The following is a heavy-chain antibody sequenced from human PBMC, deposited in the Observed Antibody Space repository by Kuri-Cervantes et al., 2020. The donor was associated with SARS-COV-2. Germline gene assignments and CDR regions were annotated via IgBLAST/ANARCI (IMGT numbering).Heavy chain of an antibody. Sequence: SGPTLMKPTQTLTLTCTFSGFSLTTSGMRVAWIRQPPWKALEWLARIDWDDDKYYKTSLNTRLSISKDTYRDQVVLTMTNMDPVDTATYYCVRIRAATVIADYWGQGTLVTVSS. D-gene: IGHD4-11*01. V-gene: IGHV2-70*04. CDR2: IDWDDDK. J-gene: IGHJ4*02. CDR1: GFSLTTSGMR. CDR3: VRIRAATVIADY.